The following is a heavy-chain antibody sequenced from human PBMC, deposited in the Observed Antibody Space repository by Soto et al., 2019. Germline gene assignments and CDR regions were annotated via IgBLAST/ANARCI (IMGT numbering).Heavy chain of an antibody. D-gene: IGHD2-21*01. CDR1: GDSFNSNW. J-gene: IGHJ6*02. CDR3: ARRSAVMTFYFYGMDV. V-gene: IGHV5-51*01. Sequence: GESLKISCKVSGDSFNSNWIAWVRQRPGRGLEWMGIIYPIDSDTRYSPSFQGQVTISVDRSVNSAFLQWRSLKASDTATYYCARRSAVMTFYFYGMDVWGQGTTVTVSS. CDR2: IYPIDSDT.